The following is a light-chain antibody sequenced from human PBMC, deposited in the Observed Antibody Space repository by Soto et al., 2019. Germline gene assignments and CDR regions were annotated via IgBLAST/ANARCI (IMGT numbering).Light chain of an antibody. CDR3: QQYNSYSRS. V-gene: IGKV1-5*03. Sequence: DTQLTQSPSFLSASVGDRVTITCRASQSISSWLAWFQQKPGKAPKLLIYKASSLESGVPSRFSGSGSGTEFTLTISSLQPDDFATYYCQQYNSYSRSFGQGTKVDIK. CDR1: QSISSW. J-gene: IGKJ1*01. CDR2: KAS.